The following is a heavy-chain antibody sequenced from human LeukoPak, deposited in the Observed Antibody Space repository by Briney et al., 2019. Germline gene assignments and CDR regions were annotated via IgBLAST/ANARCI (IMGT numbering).Heavy chain of an antibody. CDR1: GGTFSSYA. J-gene: IGHJ5*02. CDR3: ASPREGPLVRGAYDILTA. CDR2: IIPIFGTA. V-gene: IGHV1-69*01. Sequence: SVKVSCKASGGTFSSYAISWVRQAPGQGLEWMGGIIPIFGTANYAQKFQGRVTITADESTSAAYMELSSLRSEDTAVYYCASPREGPLVRGAYDILTAWGQGTLVTVSS. D-gene: IGHD3-9*01.